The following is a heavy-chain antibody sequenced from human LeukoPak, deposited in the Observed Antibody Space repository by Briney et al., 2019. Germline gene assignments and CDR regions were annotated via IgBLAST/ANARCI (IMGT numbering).Heavy chain of an antibody. J-gene: IGHJ4*02. Sequence: ASETLSLTCTVSGGSISSYYWSWIRQPPGKGLEWIGYIYYSGSTNYNPSLKSRVTISVDTSKNQFSLKLSSVTAADTAVYYCARGTVSVATGFDYWGQGTLVTVSS. D-gene: IGHD5-12*01. CDR3: ARGTVSVATGFDY. CDR2: IYYSGST. V-gene: IGHV4-59*01. CDR1: GGSISSYY.